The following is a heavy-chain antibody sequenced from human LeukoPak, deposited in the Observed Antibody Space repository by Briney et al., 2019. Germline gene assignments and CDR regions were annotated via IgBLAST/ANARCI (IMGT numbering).Heavy chain of an antibody. V-gene: IGHV1-69*05. J-gene: IGHJ1*01. CDR2: IIPIFGTA. CDR3: ARGPLPYYYDSSGYYYVDFQH. CDR1: GGTFSSYA. D-gene: IGHD3-22*01. Sequence: VASVKVSCKASGGTFSSYAISWVRQAPGQGLEWMRGIIPIFGTANYAQKFQGRVTITTDESTSTAYMELSSLRSEDTAVYYCARGPLPYYYDSSGYYYVDFQHWGQGTLVTVSS.